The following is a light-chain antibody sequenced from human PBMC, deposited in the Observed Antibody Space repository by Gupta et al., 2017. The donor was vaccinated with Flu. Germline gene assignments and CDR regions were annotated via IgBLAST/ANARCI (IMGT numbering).Light chain of an antibody. CDR2: EVR. V-gene: IGLV2-14*01. Sequence: SVSGSPGQSITISCTGSSSDIGAYNSIYWYQQHPGKAPKLIILEVRNRPSGVSDRFSGSKSGNTASLTISGLLADDEADYYCSSYTDQSTLMFGGGTKLTVL. CDR3: SSYTDQSTLM. CDR1: SSDIGAYNS. J-gene: IGLJ3*02.